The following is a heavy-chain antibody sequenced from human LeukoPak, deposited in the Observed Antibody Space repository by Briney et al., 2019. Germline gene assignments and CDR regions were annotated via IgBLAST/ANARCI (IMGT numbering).Heavy chain of an antibody. J-gene: IGHJ3*02. D-gene: IGHD1-26*01. CDR3: ARDLKNGINDAFDI. Sequence: GGSLRLSCAASGFTFSSYGMHWVRQAPGKGLEWVAVIWYDGSNKYYADSVKGRFTISRDNSKNTLYLQMNSLRAEDTAVYYCARDLKNGINDAFDIWGQGTMVTVSS. V-gene: IGHV3-33*01. CDR2: IWYDGSNK. CDR1: GFTFSSYG.